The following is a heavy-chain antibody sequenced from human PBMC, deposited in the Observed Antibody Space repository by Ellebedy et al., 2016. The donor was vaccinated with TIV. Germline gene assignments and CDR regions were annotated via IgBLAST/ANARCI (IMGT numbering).Heavy chain of an antibody. CDR1: GGSLSGYY. D-gene: IGHD3/OR15-3a*01. Sequence: SETLSLTCAVYGGSLSGYYWSRIRQSPVKGLEWIGCFSYSGSTNYIPSLKSRVTMSLDTSMNRFSLELKSVTATDTAVYYCARNVLIFTFDKWYSDLWGRGTLVSVSS. CDR2: FSYSGST. V-gene: IGHV4-59*08. J-gene: IGHJ2*01. CDR3: ARNVLIFTFDKWYSDL.